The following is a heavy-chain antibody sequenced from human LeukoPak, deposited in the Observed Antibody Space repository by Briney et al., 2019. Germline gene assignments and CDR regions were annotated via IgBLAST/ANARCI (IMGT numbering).Heavy chain of an antibody. D-gene: IGHD3-22*01. J-gene: IGHJ3*02. V-gene: IGHV3-30-3*01. CDR3: ARDLYDSSESAFDI. Sequence: GGSLRLSCAASGLTFSNYAMHWVRQAPGKGLEWVAVISYDGSNKYYADSVKGRFIISRDNSKNTLYLQMNSLRAEDTAVYYCARDLYDSSESAFDIWGQGTMVTVSS. CDR1: GLTFSNYA. CDR2: ISYDGSNK.